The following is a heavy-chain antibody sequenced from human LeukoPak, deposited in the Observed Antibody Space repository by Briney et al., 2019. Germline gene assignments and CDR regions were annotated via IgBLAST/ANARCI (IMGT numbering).Heavy chain of an antibody. J-gene: IGHJ5*02. CDR3: ARGGWTGHWFDP. Sequence: GGSLRLSCAASGFTFSSYDMHWVRQATGKGLEWVSAIGTAGDTYYPGSVKGRFTISRDNAKNSLYLQMNSLRAEDTAVYYCARGGWTGHWFDPWGQGTLVTVSS. CDR1: GFTFSSYD. D-gene: IGHD6-19*01. V-gene: IGHV3-13*01. CDR2: IGTAGDT.